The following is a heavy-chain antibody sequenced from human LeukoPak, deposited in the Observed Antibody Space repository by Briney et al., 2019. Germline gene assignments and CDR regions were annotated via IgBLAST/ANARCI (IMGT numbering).Heavy chain of an antibody. CDR1: GDSVSSNSAA. CDR2: TYYRSKWYN. D-gene: IGHD5-12*01. V-gene: IGHV6-1*01. Sequence: SQTLSLTCAISGDSVSSNSAAWNWIRQSPSRGLEWLGRTYYRSKWYNDYAVSVKSRITINPDTSKNQFSLQLNSVTPEDTAVYYCARDRARGYSGYVSFYYYGMGVWGKGTTVTVSS. J-gene: IGHJ6*04. CDR3: ARDRARGYSGYVSFYYYGMGV.